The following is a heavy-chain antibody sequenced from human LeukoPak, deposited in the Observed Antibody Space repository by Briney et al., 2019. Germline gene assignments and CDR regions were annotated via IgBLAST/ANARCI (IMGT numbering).Heavy chain of an antibody. CDR2: IIGTAQT. CDR3: ARDFCSTTSCRLDY. D-gene: IGHD2-2*01. CDR1: GFTFGTYT. J-gene: IGHJ4*02. Sequence: GGSLRLSCAASGFTFGTYTMSWVRQAPGTGLEWVSTIIGTAQTLYAASVKGRFTISRDNSKNTLYLQMNSLRVEDTALYYCARDFCSTTSCRLDYWGQGTLVTVSS. V-gene: IGHV3-23*01.